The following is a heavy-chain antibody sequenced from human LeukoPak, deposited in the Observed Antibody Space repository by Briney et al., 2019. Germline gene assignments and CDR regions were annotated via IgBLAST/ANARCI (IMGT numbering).Heavy chain of an antibody. V-gene: IGHV4-34*01. CDR2: INHSGST. D-gene: IGHD3-3*01. CDR1: GGSFSGYY. J-gene: IGHJ6*03. Sequence: KPSETLSLTCAVYGGSFSGYYWSWIRQPPGKGLEWIGEINHSGSTNYNPSLKSRVTISVDTSKNQFSLKLSSVTAADTAVYYGARGLFEVFGVADPYYYYYYMDVWGKGTTVTVSS. CDR3: ARGLFEVFGVADPYYYYYYMDV.